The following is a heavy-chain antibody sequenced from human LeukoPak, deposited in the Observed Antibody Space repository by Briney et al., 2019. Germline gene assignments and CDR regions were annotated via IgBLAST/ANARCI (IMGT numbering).Heavy chain of an antibody. J-gene: IGHJ4*02. Sequence: ASVKVSCKASGYTFTGYYIHWVRQAPGQGLEWMGWINPNSGGTNYAQKFQGRVTMTRDTSISTAYMELSRLRSDDTAVYYCARGRPELLWFGELLTHDYWGQGTLVTVSS. CDR3: ARGRPELLWFGELLTHDY. CDR1: GYTFTGYY. CDR2: INPNSGGT. V-gene: IGHV1-2*02. D-gene: IGHD3-10*01.